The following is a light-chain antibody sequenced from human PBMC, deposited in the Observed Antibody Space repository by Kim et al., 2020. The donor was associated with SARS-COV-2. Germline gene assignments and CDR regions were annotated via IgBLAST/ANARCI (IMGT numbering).Light chain of an antibody. J-gene: IGLJ3*02. V-gene: IGLV3-21*04. CDR1: DLGSKS. CDR2: YDS. Sequence: SYELTQPPSVSVAPGKTARITCGGDDLGSKSVHWYQQKPGQAPVLVIFYDSDRPSGIPERLSGSHSGNTATLTISRVEAGDEADYYCEVWDTGSDHWVFGGGTHLTVL. CDR3: EVWDTGSDHWV.